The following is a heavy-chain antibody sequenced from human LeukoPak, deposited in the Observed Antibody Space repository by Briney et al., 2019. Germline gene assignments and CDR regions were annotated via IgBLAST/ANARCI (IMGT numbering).Heavy chain of an antibody. CDR2: INHSGST. V-gene: IGHV4-34*01. J-gene: IGHJ4*02. CDR1: GGSSSVYY. Sequence: SETLSLTSAVYGGSSSVYYWSWIRHPPGKGLEWIGEINHSGSTEYRPSLKSRVTISVDTSKDQFSLKLSSVTAADTAVYYCARGRGSYFDYWGQGTLVTVSS. CDR3: ARGRGSYFDY.